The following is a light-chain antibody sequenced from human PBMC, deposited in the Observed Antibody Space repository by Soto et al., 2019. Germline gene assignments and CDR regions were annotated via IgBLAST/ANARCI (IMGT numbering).Light chain of an antibody. CDR3: QQYGDLPWT. Sequence: ALTQSPGTLSSSPGERATLSCRASQSVSSNYLAWYQQKPGQAPRLLIYGASSRATGIPDRFSGSGSGTDFTLTIDRLESEDFAVYFCQQYGDLPWTFGQGTKWIS. V-gene: IGKV3-20*01. CDR1: QSVSSNY. J-gene: IGKJ1*01. CDR2: GAS.